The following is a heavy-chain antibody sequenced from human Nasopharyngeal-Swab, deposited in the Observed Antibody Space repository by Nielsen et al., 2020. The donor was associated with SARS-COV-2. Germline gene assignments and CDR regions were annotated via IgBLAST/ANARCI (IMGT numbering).Heavy chain of an antibody. D-gene: IGHD6-19*01. Sequence: GESLKISCAASGFTFSSYSMNWVRQTPGKGLEWVSSISSSSSYIYYADSVKGRFTISRDNAKNSLYLQMNSLRAEDTAVYYCARDDGQWLNPVYYFDYRGQGTLVTVSS. CDR3: ARDDGQWLNPVYYFDY. J-gene: IGHJ4*02. V-gene: IGHV3-21*01. CDR1: GFTFSSYS. CDR2: ISSSSSYI.